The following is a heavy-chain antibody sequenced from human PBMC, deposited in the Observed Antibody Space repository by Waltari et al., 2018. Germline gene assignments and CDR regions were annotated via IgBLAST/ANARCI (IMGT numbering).Heavy chain of an antibody. CDR3: ARDLRSGDSSAD. Sequence: QVQLVQSGAEVKKPGSSVKVSCKASGGTFSSYAISWVRPAPGQGLGGMGRIIPILGTATYAQKFQGRVTINADKSTSTAYMELSSLRSEDTAVDYCARDLRSGDSSADWGQGTLVTVSS. J-gene: IGHJ4*02. CDR1: GGTFSSYA. D-gene: IGHD3-22*01. V-gene: IGHV1-69*08. CDR2: IIPILGTA.